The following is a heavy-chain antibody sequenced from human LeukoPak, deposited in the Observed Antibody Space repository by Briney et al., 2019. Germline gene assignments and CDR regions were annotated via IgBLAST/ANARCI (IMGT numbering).Heavy chain of an antibody. CDR2: ISAYNGNT. Sequence: ASVKVSCKASGYTFSSYGISWVRQAPGQGLEWMGWISAYNGNTNYAQKVQGRVTMTTDTSTSTAYMELRSLRSDDTAVYYCARVSDYFDSSGYSYYFDYWGQGTLVTVSS. CDR1: GYTFSSYG. CDR3: ARVSDYFDSSGYSYYFDY. D-gene: IGHD3-22*01. J-gene: IGHJ4*02. V-gene: IGHV1-18*01.